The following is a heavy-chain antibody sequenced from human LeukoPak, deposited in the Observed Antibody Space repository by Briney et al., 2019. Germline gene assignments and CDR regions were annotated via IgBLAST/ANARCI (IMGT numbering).Heavy chain of an antibody. V-gene: IGHV3-23*01. CDR3: AKDRYRRIAVAGY. J-gene: IGHJ4*02. Sequence: GGSLRLSCAASGFPFSSYAMSWVRQAPGKGLECVSGISGSGGTTYYAGSVKGRFTISRDNSKNTLYLQMNSLRAEDTAVYYCAKDRYRRIAVAGYWGQGTLVTVSS. CDR1: GFPFSSYA. D-gene: IGHD6-19*01. CDR2: ISGSGGTT.